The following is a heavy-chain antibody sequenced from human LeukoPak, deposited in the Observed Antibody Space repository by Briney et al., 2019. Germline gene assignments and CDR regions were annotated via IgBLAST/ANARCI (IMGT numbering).Heavy chain of an antibody. D-gene: IGHD1-26*01. V-gene: IGHV3-23*01. CDR2: ISGSGGST. J-gene: IGHJ6*03. Sequence: GGSLRLSCAASGFTFSNYAMSWVRQAPGKGLEWVSTISGSGGSTYYADSVKGRFTISRDNSRDTLYLQMNNLRAEDTAIYYCASCGDYYYYYMDHWGKGTTVTISS. CDR3: ASCGDYYYYYMDH. CDR1: GFTFSNYA.